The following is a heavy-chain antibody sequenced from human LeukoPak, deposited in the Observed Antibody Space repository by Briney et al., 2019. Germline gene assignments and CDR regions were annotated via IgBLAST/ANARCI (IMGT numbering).Heavy chain of an antibody. CDR3: ASVLGDIVVVQALLGSLDY. D-gene: IGHD2-2*01. CDR2: ISYDGSNK. CDR1: GFTFSSYA. Sequence: GGSLRLSCAVSGFTFSSYAMHWVRKAPGKGLEWVAVISYDGSNKYYADSVKVRFTISRDNSKNTLYLQIDSPRAEDTVVYYCASVLGDIVVVQALLGSLDYWGQGTLVTVSS. V-gene: IGHV3-30-3*01. J-gene: IGHJ4*02.